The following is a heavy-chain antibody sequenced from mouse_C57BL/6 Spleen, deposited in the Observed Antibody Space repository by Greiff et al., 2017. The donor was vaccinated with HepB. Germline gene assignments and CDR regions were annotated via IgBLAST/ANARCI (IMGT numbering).Heavy chain of an antibody. CDR3: AKNNYDLYYYAMDY. J-gene: IGHJ4*01. CDR1: GFSLTSYG. D-gene: IGHD2-4*01. CDR2: IWRGGST. Sequence: QVQLKESGPGLVQPSQSLSITCTVSGFSLTSYGVHWVRQSPGKGLEWLGVIWRGGSTDYNAAFMSRLSITKDNSKSQVFFKMNSLQADDTAIYYCAKNNYDLYYYAMDYWGQGTSVTVSS. V-gene: IGHV2-5*01.